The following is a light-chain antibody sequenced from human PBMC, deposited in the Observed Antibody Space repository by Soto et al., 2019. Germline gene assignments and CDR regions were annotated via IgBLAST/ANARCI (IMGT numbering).Light chain of an antibody. Sequence: EIVLTQSPGTLSLSPGERATLSCRASQSVSTTYLAWYQQKPGQAPRLVIYGASSRATGIPDRFSGSGSGTDFMLTISRLEPEDFAVYICQQYGDSPPNAFGQGTKLEIK. CDR1: QSVSTTY. CDR2: GAS. CDR3: QQYGDSPPNA. V-gene: IGKV3-20*01. J-gene: IGKJ2*01.